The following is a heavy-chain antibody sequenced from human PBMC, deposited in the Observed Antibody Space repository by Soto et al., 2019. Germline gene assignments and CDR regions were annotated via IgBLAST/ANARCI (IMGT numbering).Heavy chain of an antibody. CDR2: IYPGDSDS. D-gene: IGHD4-17*01. CDR1: GYNFATYW. Sequence: PGAYQKISCEGFGYNFATYWIAWVRQMPGKGLEYMGIIYPGDSDSRYSPSFQGQVTFSADKSISTAYMQWSSLKASDTAMYYCARHGFYGDYASNYFDPWGQGTLVTVSS. CDR3: ARHGFYGDYASNYFDP. V-gene: IGHV5-51*01. J-gene: IGHJ5*02.